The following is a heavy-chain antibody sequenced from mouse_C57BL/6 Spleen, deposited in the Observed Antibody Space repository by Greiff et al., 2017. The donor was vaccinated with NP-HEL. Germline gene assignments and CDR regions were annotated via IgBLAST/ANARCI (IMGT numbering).Heavy chain of an antibody. J-gene: IGHJ2*01. D-gene: IGHD1-1*01. CDR3: AKTDYYGNSYFDY. Sequence: LMESGPELVKPWASVKISCKASGYTFTDSYINWVKQRPGQGLEWIGWIYPGSGNTKYNEKFKGKATLTVDTSYRQAYMQLSNLTSVDSAVYFIAKTDYYGNSYFDYWGQGTTLTVSS. CDR2: IYPGSGNT. V-gene: IGHV1-84*01. CDR1: GYTFTDSY.